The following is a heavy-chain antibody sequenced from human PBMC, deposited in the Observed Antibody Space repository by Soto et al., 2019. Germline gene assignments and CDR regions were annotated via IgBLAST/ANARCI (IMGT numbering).Heavy chain of an antibody. Sequence: EVQLVESGGGLVKTGGYLRLSCAASGFTFSNAWMNWVRQAPGKGLEWVGRSKSKTDGGTTDYAAPVKGRFTISRDDSKNTLYLQMKSLKTEDTAVYYCTTVKDYDFWSGYANYYGMDVWGQGTTVTVSS. CDR3: TTVKDYDFWSGYANYYGMDV. CDR2: SKSKTDGGTT. CDR1: GFTFSNAW. V-gene: IGHV3-15*07. D-gene: IGHD3-3*01. J-gene: IGHJ6*02.